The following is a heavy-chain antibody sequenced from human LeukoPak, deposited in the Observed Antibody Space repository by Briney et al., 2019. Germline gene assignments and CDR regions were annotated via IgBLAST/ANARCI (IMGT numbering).Heavy chain of an antibody. D-gene: IGHD1/OR15-1a*01. CDR3: AALPFNSRNTDY. J-gene: IGHJ4*02. CDR1: GYTFTPYH. V-gene: IGHV1-2*02. CDR2: IYPNSGDT. Sequence: GASVKVSCKASGYTFTPYHVHWVRQAPGQGLEWMGWIYPNSGDTNYAPKFQGRVTMTRDTSITTAYLEVSRLTSDDTAVYYCAALPFNSRNTDYWGQGTLVTVSS.